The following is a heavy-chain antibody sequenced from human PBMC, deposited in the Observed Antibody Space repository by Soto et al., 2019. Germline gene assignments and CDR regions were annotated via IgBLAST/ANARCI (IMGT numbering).Heavy chain of an antibody. V-gene: IGHV1-69*13. CDR2: IIPIFGTA. CDR3: ASVPSRYSGYDWDDFDY. CDR1: GGTFSSYA. Sequence: AVKVSCKASGGTFSSYAISWVRQAPGQGLEWMGGIIPIFGTATYAQKFQGRVTITADESTSTAYMELSSLRSEDTAVYYCASVPSRYSGYDWDDFDYWGQGTLVTLAS. J-gene: IGHJ4*02. D-gene: IGHD5-12*01.